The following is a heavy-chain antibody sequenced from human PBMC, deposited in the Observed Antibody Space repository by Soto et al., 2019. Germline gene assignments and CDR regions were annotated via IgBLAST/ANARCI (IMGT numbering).Heavy chain of an antibody. V-gene: IGHV4-30-4*02. CDR3: AGGSTYQTIKDDRSAHQFDY. CDR1: GGSISSGDYF. D-gene: IGHD3-22*01. J-gene: IGHJ4*02. CDR2: IYYSGCT. Sequence: SETPSLTCSASGGSISSGDYFLSWIRQPPGKGLEWIGYIYYSGCTYYDPSLKSRVTLSGDTSKNQFSLTLSSVSAADKAPYFYAGGSTYQTIKDDRSAHQFDYWGQGTLVTVSA.